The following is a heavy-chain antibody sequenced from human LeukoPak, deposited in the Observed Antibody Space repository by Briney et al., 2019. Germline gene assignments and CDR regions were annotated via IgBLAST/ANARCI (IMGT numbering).Heavy chain of an antibody. J-gene: IGHJ4*02. CDR3: ARQSSTSCYIDY. V-gene: IGHV4-39*01. CDR1: GGSIGSSSYY. CDR2: IYYSGST. Sequence: KPSETLSLTCTVSGGSIGSSSYYWGWIRQPPGKGLEWIGSIYYSGSTFYNPSLKSRVTISVDTSKNQFSLKLSSVTATDTAVYFCARQSSTSCYIDYWGQGTLVAVSS. D-gene: IGHD2-2*02.